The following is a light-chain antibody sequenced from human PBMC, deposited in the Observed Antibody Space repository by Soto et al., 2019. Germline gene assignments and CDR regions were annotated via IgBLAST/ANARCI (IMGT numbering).Light chain of an antibody. Sequence: QSLLTQPASVSGSPGQAITISCPGTSSDVGGYNYVSWYQQHPGKAPKLMIYDVSNRPSGVSNRFSGSKSGNTASLTISGLQAEDEDDYYCSSYTSSSTLVFGTGNKVTVL. CDR2: DVS. V-gene: IGLV2-14*01. CDR3: SSYTSSSTLV. CDR1: SSDVGGYNY. J-gene: IGLJ1*01.